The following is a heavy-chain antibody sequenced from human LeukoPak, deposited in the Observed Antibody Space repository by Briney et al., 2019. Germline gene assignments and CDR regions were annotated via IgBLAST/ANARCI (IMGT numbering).Heavy chain of an antibody. CDR2: IYYSGST. Sequence: PSETLSLTCTVSGGSISSYYWSWIRQPPGKGLEWIGYIYYSGSTNYNPSLKSRVTISVDTSKDQFSLKLSSVTAADTAVYYCARDRYGSGSYIRYYFDYWGQGTLVTVSS. V-gene: IGHV4-59*12. D-gene: IGHD3-10*01. CDR3: ARDRYGSGSYIRYYFDY. CDR1: GGSISSYY. J-gene: IGHJ4*02.